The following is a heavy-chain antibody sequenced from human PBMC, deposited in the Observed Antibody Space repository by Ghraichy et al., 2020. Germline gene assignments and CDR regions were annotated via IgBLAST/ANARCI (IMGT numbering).Heavy chain of an antibody. V-gene: IGHV4-61*01. CDR3: ARDRVGATDY. D-gene: IGHD1-26*01. CDR1: GGSVSSGSYY. Sequence: SETLSLTCTVSGGSVSSGSYYWSWIRQPPGKGLEWIGYIYYSGSTNYNPSLKSRVTISVDTSKNQFSLKLSSVTAADTAVYYCARDRVGATDYWGQGTLVTVSS. CDR2: IYYSGST. J-gene: IGHJ4*02.